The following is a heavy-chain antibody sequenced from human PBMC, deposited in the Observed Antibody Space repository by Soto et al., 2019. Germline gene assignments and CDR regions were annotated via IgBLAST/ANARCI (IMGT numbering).Heavy chain of an antibody. V-gene: IGHV5-51*01. CDR1: GYSFTSYW. CDR3: ARQVGSPYYYYGMDV. D-gene: IGHD1-26*01. Sequence: PGESLKISCKGSGYSFTSYWIGWVRQIPWKGLEWMGIIYPGDSDTRYSPSFQGQVTIPADKSISTAYLQWSSLKASDTAMYYCARQVGSPYYYYGMDVWGQGTTVTVSS. J-gene: IGHJ6*02. CDR2: IYPGDSDT.